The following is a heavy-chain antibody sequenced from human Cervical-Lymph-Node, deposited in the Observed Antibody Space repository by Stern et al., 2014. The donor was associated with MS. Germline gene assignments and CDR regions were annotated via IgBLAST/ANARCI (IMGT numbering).Heavy chain of an antibody. J-gene: IGHJ4*02. Sequence: VQLVESGAEVKKPGASVKVSCKAAGYSFTGKYIHWLRQAPGQGLEWMGRTNPNSGDSNYALKFQGRVTMTRDTSISTAYMNLNRLGIDDTAVYYCARERGRAGPAMADYWGQGTLVTVSS. V-gene: IGHV1-2*06. CDR3: ARERGRAGPAMADY. D-gene: IGHD5-18*01. CDR1: GYSFTGKY. CDR2: TNPNSGDS.